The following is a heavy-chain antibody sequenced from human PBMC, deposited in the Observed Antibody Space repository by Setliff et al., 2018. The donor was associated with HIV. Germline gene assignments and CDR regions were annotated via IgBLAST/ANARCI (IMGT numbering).Heavy chain of an antibody. J-gene: IGHJ6*03. CDR2: IIPIFGTA. D-gene: IGHD3-10*01. V-gene: IGHV1-69*13. CDR1: GGTFIRYA. Sequence: GASVKVSCKASGGTFIRYAFNWVRQAPGQGLEWMGEIIPIFGTANYAQKFQGRVTITADQSTSTFYLQLNSLRFEDTAIYYCSSDSPTARFEELEDHYYYFMDVWGKGTTVTVSS. CDR3: SSDSPTARFEELEDHYYYFMDV.